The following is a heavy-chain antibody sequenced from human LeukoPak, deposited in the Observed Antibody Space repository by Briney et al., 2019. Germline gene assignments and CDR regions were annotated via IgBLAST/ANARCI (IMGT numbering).Heavy chain of an antibody. CDR2: ISFHGNNK. CDR3: ARDKYQGSGSHFFAMDV. J-gene: IGHJ6*02. D-gene: IGHD3-10*01. CDR1: GFTFSTYG. V-gene: IGHV3-30*03. Sequence: GTSLRLSCAASGFTFSTYGMHWVRQAPGKGLEWVAVISFHGNNKYYADSVKGRFTISRDNSKNTLYLQMNSLRAEDTAVYYCARDKYQGSGSHFFAMDVWGQGTTVIVSS.